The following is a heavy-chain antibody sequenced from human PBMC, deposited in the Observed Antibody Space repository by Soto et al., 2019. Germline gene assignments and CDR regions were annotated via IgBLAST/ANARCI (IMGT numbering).Heavy chain of an antibody. J-gene: IGHJ5*02. CDR3: VRGGGGGLFDP. CDR2: ISPGSRYP. D-gene: IGHD2-15*01. V-gene: IGHV3-11*06. CDR1: GFIFGDSY. Sequence: GGSLRLSCAGSGFIFGDSYMSWIRQAPGKGLEWLSYISPGSRYPAYADSVKGRFTISRDNAKRSLYLQMMSLTAEDTAIYYCVRGGGGGLFDPWGQGTMVTVSS.